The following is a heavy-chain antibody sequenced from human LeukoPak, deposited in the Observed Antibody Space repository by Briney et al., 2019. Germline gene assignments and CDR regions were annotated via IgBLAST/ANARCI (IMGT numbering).Heavy chain of an antibody. CDR3: ARERGDYDGVFDY. CDR1: GFTFSSYA. V-gene: IGHV3-23*01. CDR2: ISGSGGST. Sequence: GGSLRLSCAATGFTFSSYAMSWVRQAPGKGLEWVSAISGSGGSTYYADSVKGRFTISRDNSKNTLYLQMNSLRAEDTAVYYCARERGDYDGVFDYWGQGALVTVSS. D-gene: IGHD4-17*01. J-gene: IGHJ4*02.